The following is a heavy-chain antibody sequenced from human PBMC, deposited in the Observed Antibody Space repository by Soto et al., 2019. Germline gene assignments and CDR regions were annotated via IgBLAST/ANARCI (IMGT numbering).Heavy chain of an antibody. CDR3: ARKDKSGYFNWFDP. CDR2: IFPSDSDT. D-gene: IGHD3-22*01. J-gene: IGHJ5*02. CDR1: GYKFTSYW. V-gene: IGHV5-51*01. Sequence: PGESLKISCRTSGYKFTSYWIAWVRQMPGKGLEWMGIIFPSDSDTRYSPSFQGQVTISADRSTSTVFLQWASLRASDTAVYFCARKDKSGYFNWFDPWGQGTLVTVSS.